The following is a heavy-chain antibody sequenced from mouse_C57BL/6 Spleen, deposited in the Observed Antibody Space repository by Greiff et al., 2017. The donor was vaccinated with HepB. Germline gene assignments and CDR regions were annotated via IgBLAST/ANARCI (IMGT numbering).Heavy chain of an antibody. V-gene: IGHV7-3*01. CDR3: ARYVSNNWYFDV. J-gene: IGHJ1*03. CDR2: IRNKANGYTT. Sequence: DVQLVESGGGLVQPGGSLSLSCAASGFTFTDYYMSWVRQPPGKALEWLGFIRNKANGYTTEYSASVKGRFTISRDNSQSILYLQMNALRAEDSATYYCARYVSNNWYFDVWGTGTTVTVSS. D-gene: IGHD2-5*01. CDR1: GFTFTDYY.